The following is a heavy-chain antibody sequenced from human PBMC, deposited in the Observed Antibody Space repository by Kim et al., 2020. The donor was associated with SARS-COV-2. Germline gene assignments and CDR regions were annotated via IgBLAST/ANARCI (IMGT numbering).Heavy chain of an antibody. CDR3: ARTATNWFDP. D-gene: IGHD5-18*01. Sequence: TRYRPSFQGQVTISADKSISTAYLQWSSLKASDTAIYYCARTATNWFDPWGQGTLVIVSS. CDR2: T. V-gene: IGHV5-51*01. J-gene: IGHJ5*02.